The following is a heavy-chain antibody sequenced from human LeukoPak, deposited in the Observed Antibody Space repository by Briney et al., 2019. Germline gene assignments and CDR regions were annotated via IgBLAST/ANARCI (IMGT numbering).Heavy chain of an antibody. CDR2: IYYSGST. CDR1: GDSISTTKYY. V-gene: IGHV4-39*01. D-gene: IGHD3-3*01. J-gene: IGHJ5*02. CDR3: ARLDYYDLVPFDL. Sequence: SETLSLTCTVSGDSISTTKYYWGWIRQPPGKGLEWIGSIYYSGSTYYNPSLKSRVTISVDTSKNQFSLKLSSATAADTAGYYCARLDYYDLVPFDLWGQGTLVTVSS.